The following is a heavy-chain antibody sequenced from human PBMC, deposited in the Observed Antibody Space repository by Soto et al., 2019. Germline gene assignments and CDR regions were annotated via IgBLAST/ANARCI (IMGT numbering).Heavy chain of an antibody. V-gene: IGHV4-59*01. J-gene: IGHJ4*02. Sequence: QVQLQESGPGLVKPSETLSLTCTVSGGSISSYYWSWIRQPPGKGLEWIGYIYYSGSTNYHHSLNXRXPXSVDTSKNPFSLKLSSVPAADTAVYSCARHGPPFDYWGQGTLVTVSS. D-gene: IGHD2-8*01. CDR3: ARHGPPFDY. CDR1: GGSISSYY. CDR2: IYYSGST.